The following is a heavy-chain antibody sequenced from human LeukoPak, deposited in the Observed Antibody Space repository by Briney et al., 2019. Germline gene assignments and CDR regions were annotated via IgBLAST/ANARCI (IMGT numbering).Heavy chain of an antibody. CDR1: GGTFSSYA. V-gene: IGHV1-69*04. CDR2: IIPILGIA. D-gene: IGHD2-21*02. CDR3: ARGDFVVVTAIAPHFDY. Sequence: SVTVSCKASGGTFSSYAISWVRQAPGQGLEWMGRIIPILGIANYAQKFQGRVTITADKSTSTAYMELSSLRSEDTAVYYCARGDFVVVTAIAPHFDYWGQGTLVTVSS. J-gene: IGHJ4*02.